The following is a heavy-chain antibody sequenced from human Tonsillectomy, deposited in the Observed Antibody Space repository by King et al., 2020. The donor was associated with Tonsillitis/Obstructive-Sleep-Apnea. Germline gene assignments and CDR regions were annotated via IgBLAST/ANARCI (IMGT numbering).Heavy chain of an antibody. V-gene: IGHV4-34*01. Sequence: VQLQQWGAGLLKPSETLSLPCAVYGGSFSGYYWSWIRQPPGKGLEWIGEINHSGSTNYNASLKSRVTISVDTSKNQFSLKLSSVSAADTAVYYWSRGGGGIIVVVPVAPLDYWGQGTLVTVSS. CDR2: INHSGST. D-gene: IGHD2-2*01. CDR1: GGSFSGYY. CDR3: SRGGGGIIVVVPVAPLDY. J-gene: IGHJ4*02.